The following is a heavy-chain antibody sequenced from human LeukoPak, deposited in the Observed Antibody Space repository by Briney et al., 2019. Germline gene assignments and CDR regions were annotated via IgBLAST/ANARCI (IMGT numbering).Heavy chain of an antibody. D-gene: IGHD3-22*01. V-gene: IGHV4-59*01. J-gene: IGHJ5*02. Sequence: PSETLSLTCTVSGGSISSYYWSWIRQPPGKGLEWIGYIYYSGSTNYNSSLKSRVTISVDTSKNQFSLKLSSVTAADTAVYYCARVRHYYDSSGLYNWFDPWGQGTLVTVSS. CDR2: IYYSGST. CDR1: GGSISSYY. CDR3: ARVRHYYDSSGLYNWFDP.